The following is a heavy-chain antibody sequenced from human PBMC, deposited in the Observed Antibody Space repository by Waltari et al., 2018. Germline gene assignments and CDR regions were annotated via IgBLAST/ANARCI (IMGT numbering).Heavy chain of an antibody. V-gene: IGHV3-7*03. CDR2: IKPDGSEK. J-gene: IGHJ6*02. CDR3: SRRLDA. CDR1: GFTFSNEW. Sequence: EVQLVESGGGLVQPGGSLRLSCAASGFTFSNEWMDWVRQAPGKGREWVANIKPDGSEKYSVDSVKGRFTISRDNAKNSVYLQMNSLRVEDTAVYYCSRRLDAWGQGTTVTVSS.